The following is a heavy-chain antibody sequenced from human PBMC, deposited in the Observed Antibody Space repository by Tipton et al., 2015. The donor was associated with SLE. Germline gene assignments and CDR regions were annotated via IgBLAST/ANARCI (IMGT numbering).Heavy chain of an antibody. CDR1: GGSFSGYY. Sequence: TLSLTCAVYGGSFSGYYWSWIRQPPGKGLEWIGEINHSGSTNYNPSLKSRVTISVDTSKDQFSLQLNSVTPEDTAVYYCARVGGNSNFDYWGQGTLVTVSS. V-gene: IGHV4-34*01. J-gene: IGHJ4*02. D-gene: IGHD4-23*01. CDR3: ARVGGNSNFDY. CDR2: INHSGST.